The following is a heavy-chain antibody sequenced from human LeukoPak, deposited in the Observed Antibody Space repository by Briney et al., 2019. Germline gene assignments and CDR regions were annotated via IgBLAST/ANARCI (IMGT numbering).Heavy chain of an antibody. CDR2: ISGSGGST. Sequence: GGSLRLSCAASGFTFSSYAMSWVRQAPGKGLEWVSAISGSGGSTYYADSVKGRFTISRDNSKNSLYLQMNSLRAEDTAVYYCAKDGSYGDYRSYFDYWGQGTLVTVSS. CDR3: AKDGSYGDYRSYFDY. J-gene: IGHJ4*02. V-gene: IGHV3-23*01. CDR1: GFTFSSYA. D-gene: IGHD4-17*01.